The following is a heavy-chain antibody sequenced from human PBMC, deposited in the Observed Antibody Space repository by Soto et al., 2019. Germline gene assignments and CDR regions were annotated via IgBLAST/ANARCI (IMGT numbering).Heavy chain of an antibody. CDR2: IYSGGST. CDR1: GFTVSSNY. CDR3: ARSLPGPYCSGGSCYPTGFDY. D-gene: IGHD2-15*01. J-gene: IGHJ4*02. V-gene: IGHV3-53*01. Sequence: GGSLRLSCAASGFTVSSNYKSWVRQAPGKGLEWVSVIYSGGSTYYADSVKGRFTISRDNSKNTLYLQMNSLSAEDTTVYYCARSLPGPYCSGGSCYPTGFDYWGQGTLVTVSS.